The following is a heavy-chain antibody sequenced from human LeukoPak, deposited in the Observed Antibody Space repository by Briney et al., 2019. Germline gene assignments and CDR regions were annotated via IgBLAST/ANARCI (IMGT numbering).Heavy chain of an antibody. CDR1: GGSFSGYY. J-gene: IGHJ5*02. CDR3: ARGLRGYCSSTSCYRKGGWFDP. Sequence: SETLSLTCAVYGGSFSGYYWSWIRQPPGKGLEWIGEINHSGSTNYNPSLKSRVTISGDTSKNQFSLKLSSVTAADTAVYYCARGLRGYCSSTSCYRKGGWFDPWGQGTLVTVSS. CDR2: INHSGST. D-gene: IGHD2-2*02. V-gene: IGHV4-34*01.